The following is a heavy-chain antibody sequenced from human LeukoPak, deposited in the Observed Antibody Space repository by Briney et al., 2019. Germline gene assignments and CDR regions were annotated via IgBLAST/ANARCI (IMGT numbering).Heavy chain of an antibody. J-gene: IGHJ4*02. V-gene: IGHV4-39*01. CDR1: GGSISSSSFY. D-gene: IGHD3-10*01. CDR2: TYYTGSYTGTT. Sequence: SETLSLTCIVSGGSISSSSFYWGWIRQPPGKGLEWIGTTYYTGSYTGTTYYNPSLESRVTVSVDTSQNLCSLKLTSVTAADTAVYYCVGEEYGTGSYYKSSDWGQGTLVTVSS. CDR3: VGEEYGTGSYYKSSD.